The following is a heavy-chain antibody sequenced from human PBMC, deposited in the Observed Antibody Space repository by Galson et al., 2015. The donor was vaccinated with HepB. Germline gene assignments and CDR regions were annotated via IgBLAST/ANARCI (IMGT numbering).Heavy chain of an antibody. CDR1: VASFSGSY. J-gene: IGHJ4*02. CDR2: INHSGIA. V-gene: IGHV4-34*01. D-gene: IGHD3-10*01. Sequence: SETLSLTCDVYVASFSGSYWSWFRQPPGKGLEWIGEINHSGIANYNTSLPSRVTVPVDTSNKQLSLNLLSVTAADTAVYYWARGLRVIRGFIGWGPKARPNDSPYFDSWGQGTLVTVSS. CDR3: ARGLRVIRGFIGWGPKARPNDSPYFDS.